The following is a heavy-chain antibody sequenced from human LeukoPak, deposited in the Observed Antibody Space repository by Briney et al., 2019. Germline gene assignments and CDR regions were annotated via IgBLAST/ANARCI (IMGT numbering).Heavy chain of an antibody. CDR2: TYYRSKWYN. V-gene: IGHV6-1*01. J-gene: IGHJ6*02. Sequence: SQTLSLTCAISGDSFSSNSAAWNWIRQSPSRGLEWLGRTYYRSKWYNDYAVSVKSRITINPDTSKNQFSLQLNSVTPEDTAVYYCARRLAHHTYYYYGMDVWGQGTTVTVSS. D-gene: IGHD5-12*01. CDR3: ARRLAHHTYYYYGMDV. CDR1: GDSFSSNSAA.